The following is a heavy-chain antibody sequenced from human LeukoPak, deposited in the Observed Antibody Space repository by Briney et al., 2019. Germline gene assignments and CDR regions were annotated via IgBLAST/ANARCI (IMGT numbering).Heavy chain of an antibody. Sequence: GGSLRLSCVVSGFTFSSNAMSGVPQAPGKGLEWVSSISSSGGSTYYADSVKGRFTISRDNSKNTVYLQMNSLRAEDTAVYYCAKRGYYDFWSGFDCWGQGTLVAVSS. CDR3: AKRGYYDFWSGFDC. J-gene: IGHJ4*02. CDR1: GFTFSSNA. D-gene: IGHD3-3*01. V-gene: IGHV3-23*01. CDR2: ISSSGGST.